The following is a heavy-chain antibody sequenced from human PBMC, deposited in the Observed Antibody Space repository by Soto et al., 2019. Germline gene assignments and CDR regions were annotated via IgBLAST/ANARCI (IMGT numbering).Heavy chain of an antibody. CDR2: ISSSGSTK. D-gene: IGHD2-2*01. Sequence: PGGPLRLSCAASGFTFSTYSMNCVRQAPGKGLEWVSYISSSGSTKYYADSVKGRFTISRDNAQNSLYLQMNSLRAEDTAVYYCARMSSSISPGCWGQGTLVTVSS. V-gene: IGHV3-48*01. CDR1: GFTFSTYS. CDR3: ARMSSSISPGC. J-gene: IGHJ4*02.